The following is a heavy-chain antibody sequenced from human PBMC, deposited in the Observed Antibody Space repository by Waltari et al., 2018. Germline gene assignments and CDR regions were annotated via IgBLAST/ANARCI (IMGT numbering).Heavy chain of an antibody. J-gene: IGHJ4*02. CDR1: GGSISSSSYY. CDR3: ARGLWFRELFFDY. CDR2: IYYSGST. D-gene: IGHD3-10*01. Sequence: QLQLQESGPGLVKPSETLSLTCTVSGGSISSSSYYWGWIRQPPGKGLEWIGSIYYSGSTYYNPSLKSRVTISVDTSKNQFSLKLSSVTAADTAVYYCARGLWFRELFFDYWGQGTLVTVSS. V-gene: IGHV4-39*07.